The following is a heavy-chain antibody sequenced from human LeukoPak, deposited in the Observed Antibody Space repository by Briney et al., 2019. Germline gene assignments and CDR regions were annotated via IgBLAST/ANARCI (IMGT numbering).Heavy chain of an antibody. CDR1: GFTFTSSA. J-gene: IGHJ4*02. V-gene: IGHV1-58*01. CDR3: AAAVHYDILTIDY. D-gene: IGHD3-9*01. CDR2: IVVGSGNT. Sequence: SVKVSCKASGFTFTSSAVQWVRQARGQRLEWIGWIVVGSGNTNYAQKFQERVTITRDMSTSTAYMELSSLRSEDTAVYYCAAAVHYDILTIDYWGQGTLVTVSS.